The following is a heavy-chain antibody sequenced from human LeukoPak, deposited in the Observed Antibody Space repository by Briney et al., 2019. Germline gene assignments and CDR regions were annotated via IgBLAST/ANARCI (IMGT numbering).Heavy chain of an antibody. CDR3: ARDQAQYSGLDY. D-gene: IGHD5-12*01. CDR2: INPDGSYT. Sequence: GGSLRLSCAASGFTLSNYWMSWVRQAPGKGLVWVSRINPDGSYTAYADSVKGRFTISRDNAKNALYLQMNSLRVEDTAVYYCARDQAQYSGLDYWGQGTLVTVSS. CDR1: GFTLSNYW. J-gene: IGHJ4*02. V-gene: IGHV3-74*01.